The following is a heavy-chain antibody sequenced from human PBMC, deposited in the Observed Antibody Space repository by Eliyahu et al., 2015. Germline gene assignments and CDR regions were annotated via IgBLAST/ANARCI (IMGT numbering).Heavy chain of an antibody. V-gene: IGHV1-69*01. CDR3: AIEGGSSGPRWFDP. J-gene: IGHJ5*02. CDR2: LIPIFGKA. Sequence: QVQLVQSGAEVKKPGSSVKVSCKASGGTFXSYTISWVRQAPGQGLEWMGGLIPIFGKANYAQKFQDRVTITADESTSTAYMELSTLRSEDTAVYYCAIEGGSSGPRWFDPWGQGTLVSVSS. D-gene: IGHD6-19*01. CDR1: GGTFXSYT.